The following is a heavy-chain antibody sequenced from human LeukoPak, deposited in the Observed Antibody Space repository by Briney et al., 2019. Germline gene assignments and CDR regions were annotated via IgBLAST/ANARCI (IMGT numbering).Heavy chain of an antibody. J-gene: IGHJ4*02. CDR2: INSDGRTT. CDR1: GFIFSSFW. V-gene: IGHV3-74*01. Sequence: GGSLRLSCAASGFIFSSFWMHWVRQVPGKGLVWVSHINSDGRTTDYADSVRGRFTISRDNAKNTLYLQMNRLTVEDTAVYYCARGGTRMTTVTTDFDYWGQGTLVTVSS. D-gene: IGHD4-11*01. CDR3: ARGGTRMTTVTTDFDY.